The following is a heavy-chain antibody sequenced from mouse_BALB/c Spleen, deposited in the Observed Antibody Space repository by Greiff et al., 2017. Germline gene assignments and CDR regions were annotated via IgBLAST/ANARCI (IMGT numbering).Heavy chain of an antibody. CDR3: ARFYYGYDWYFDV. V-gene: IGHV5-6-5*01. J-gene: IGHJ1*01. CDR2: ISSGGST. CDR1: GFTFSSYA. Sequence: EVMLVESGGGLVKPGGSLKLSCAASGFTFSSYAMSWVRQTPEKRLEWVASISSGGSTYYPDSVKGRFTISRDNARNILYLQMSSLRSEDTAMYYCARFYYGYDWYFDVWGAGTTVTVSS. D-gene: IGHD2-2*01.